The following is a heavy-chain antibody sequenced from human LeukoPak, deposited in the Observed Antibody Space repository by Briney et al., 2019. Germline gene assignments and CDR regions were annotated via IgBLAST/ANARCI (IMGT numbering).Heavy chain of an antibody. CDR3: AKEGAGGSSYYFES. CDR1: GFIFNSFG. CDR2: ISYDGSNT. V-gene: IGHV3-30*18. D-gene: IGHD2-15*01. J-gene: IGHJ4*02. Sequence: GGSLRLSCAASGFIFNSFGMYWVRQAPGKGLEWVAVISYDGSNTYYVASVKGRFTISRDNSKNTLYLQMNSLTTEDSAVYYCAKEGAGGSSYYFESWGQGTLVTVSS.